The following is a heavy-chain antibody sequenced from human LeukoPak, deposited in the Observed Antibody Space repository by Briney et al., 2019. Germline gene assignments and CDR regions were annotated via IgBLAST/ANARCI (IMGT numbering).Heavy chain of an antibody. D-gene: IGHD6-19*01. Sequence: PGGSLRLSCAASGFTFSSYAMHWVRQAPGKGLEWVAVISYDGSNKYYADFVKGRFTISRDNSKNTLYLQMNSLRAEDTAVYYCARERATSGWYVDYWGQGTLVTVSS. CDR1: GFTFSSYA. CDR3: ARERATSGWYVDY. CDR2: ISYDGSNK. J-gene: IGHJ4*02. V-gene: IGHV3-30*04.